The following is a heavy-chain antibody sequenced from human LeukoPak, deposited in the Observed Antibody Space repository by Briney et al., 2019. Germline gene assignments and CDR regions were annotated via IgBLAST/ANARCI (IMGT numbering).Heavy chain of an antibody. CDR1: GYTFTNYY. V-gene: IGHV1-46*01. D-gene: IGHD3/OR15-3a*01. J-gene: IGHJ6*02. Sequence: GASVKVSCKASGYTFTNYYMHWVRQAPGQGLEWMGIINPSGGSTTYTQKFQGRVTMTRDTSTSTVYMELSSLRSEDTAVYYCARDFSWTGDYYYYGMDVWGQGTTVTVSS. CDR2: INPSGGST. CDR3: ARDFSWTGDYYYYGMDV.